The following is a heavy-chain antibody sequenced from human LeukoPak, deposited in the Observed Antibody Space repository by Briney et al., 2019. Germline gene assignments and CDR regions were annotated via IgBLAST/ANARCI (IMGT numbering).Heavy chain of an antibody. CDR2: INPSGGST. V-gene: IGHV1-46*01. D-gene: IGHD5-24*01. CDR1: GYTFTDYS. Sequence: ASVKVSCKASGYTFTDYSMHWVRQAPGQGLEWMGIINPSGGSTSYAQKFQGRVTMTRDTSTSTVYMELSSLRSENTAVYYCARDGGVWGATITVFDYWGQGTLVTVSS. J-gene: IGHJ4*02. CDR3: ARDGGVWGATITVFDY.